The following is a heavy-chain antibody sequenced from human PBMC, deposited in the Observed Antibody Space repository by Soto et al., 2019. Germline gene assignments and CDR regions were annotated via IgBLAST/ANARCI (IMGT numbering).Heavy chain of an antibody. CDR1: GASIGRSTSY. CDR3: VRYVYSYYFSGLDP. J-gene: IGHJ5*02. CDR2: FFYSCTT. Sequence: PSETLSLTCTVSGASIGRSTSYWGSVRQSPGRGLEWIGNFFYSCTTTYSPYLKRRVTMSVDTSRNQFSMKWSSVTAADKDVYYCVRYVYSYYFSGLDPCSQGTLVTVSS. D-gene: IGHD3-22*01. V-gene: IGHV4-39*01.